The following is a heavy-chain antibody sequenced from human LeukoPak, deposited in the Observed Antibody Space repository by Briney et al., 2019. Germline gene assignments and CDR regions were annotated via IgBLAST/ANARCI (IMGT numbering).Heavy chain of an antibody. Sequence: ASVKVSCKASGHTFTNYPMRWGRQAPGQRLEWLGWINAGNGNSNCSQNFQGRVTITRDTSASTAYMELSSLRYDDTAVYYCASRSIVGAAYWGMDVWGKGTTVTVSS. V-gene: IGHV1-3*01. J-gene: IGHJ6*04. CDR1: GHTFTNYP. CDR2: INAGNGNS. D-gene: IGHD1-26*01. CDR3: ASRSIVGAAYWGMDV.